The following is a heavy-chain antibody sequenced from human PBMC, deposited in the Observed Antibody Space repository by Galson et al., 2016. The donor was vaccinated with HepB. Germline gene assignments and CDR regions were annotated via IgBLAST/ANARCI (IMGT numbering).Heavy chain of an antibody. V-gene: IGHV1-46*01. J-gene: IGHJ1*01. CDR1: GYTFSNYY. Sequence: CKASGYTFSNYYVHWVRQAPGQGLEWMGIINPSGGITTYAQKFEGRITMTRDTSTSTVYMELSSLISEDTAVYYCARDGRGTSYLRYFDWLENEEYFQHWGQGTLITVSS. D-gene: IGHD3-9*01. CDR2: INPSGGIT. CDR3: ARDGRGTSYLRYFDWLENEEYFQH.